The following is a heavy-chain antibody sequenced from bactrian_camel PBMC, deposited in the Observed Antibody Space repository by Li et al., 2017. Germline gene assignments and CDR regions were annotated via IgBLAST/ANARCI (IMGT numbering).Heavy chain of an antibody. CDR1: GFTFSSYD. CDR2: INWRMGGT. Sequence: VQLVESGGGLVQPGGSLRLSCAASGFTFSSYDMSWVRQAPGKTREQVAEINWRMGGTNYDDSVKGRFTISQDVAKNTLFLPMDSLKPEDTAIYYCALKTFCGGSAWGATTVYYCAYESGCQQPTLNKVAYTLWGQGTQVTVS. D-gene: IGHD2*01. J-gene: IGHJ4*01. V-gene: IGHV3S40*01. CDR3: ALKTFCGGSAWGATTVYYCAYESGCQQPTLNKVAYTL.